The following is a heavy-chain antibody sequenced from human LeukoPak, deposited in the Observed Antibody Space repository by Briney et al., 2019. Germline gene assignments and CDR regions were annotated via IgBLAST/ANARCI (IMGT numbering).Heavy chain of an antibody. CDR3: ARDPEASGCSGGSCYSEYYFDY. CDR2: ISYDGSNK. D-gene: IGHD2-15*01. J-gene: IGHJ4*02. V-gene: IGHV3-30*04. CDR1: GFTFSSYA. Sequence: GRSLRLSCAASGFTFSSYAMHWVRQAPGKGLEWVAVISYDGSNKYYADSVRGRFTISRDNSKNTLYLQMNGLRAEDTAVYYCARDPEASGCSGGSCYSEYYFDYWGQGTLVTVSS.